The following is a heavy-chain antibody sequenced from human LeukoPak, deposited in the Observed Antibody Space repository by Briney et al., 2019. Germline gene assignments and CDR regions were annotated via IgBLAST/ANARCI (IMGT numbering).Heavy chain of an antibody. Sequence: GGSLRLSCAASGFTFDDYAMHWVRQAPGKGLVWVSRINSDGSSTSYADSVKGRFTISGDNAKNTLYLQMNSLRAEDTAVYYCARDLSGVTGYTYGRGIDYWGQGTLVTVSS. J-gene: IGHJ4*02. CDR2: INSDGSST. D-gene: IGHD5-18*01. CDR3: ARDLSGVTGYTYGRGIDY. V-gene: IGHV3-74*01. CDR1: GFTFDDYA.